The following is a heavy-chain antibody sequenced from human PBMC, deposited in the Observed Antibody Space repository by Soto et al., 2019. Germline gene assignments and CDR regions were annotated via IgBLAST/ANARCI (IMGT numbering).Heavy chain of an antibody. V-gene: IGHV3-30*18. CDR2: ISYDGSNK. CDR3: AKDQAIQLWLPGDYYYYGMDV. J-gene: IGHJ6*02. Sequence: VGSLRLSCAASGFTFSSYGMHWVRQAPGKGLEWVAVISYDGSNKYYADSVKGRFTISRDNSKNTLYLQMNSLRAEDTAVYYCAKDQAIQLWLPGDYYYYGMDVWGQGTTVTVSS. D-gene: IGHD5-18*01. CDR1: GFTFSSYG.